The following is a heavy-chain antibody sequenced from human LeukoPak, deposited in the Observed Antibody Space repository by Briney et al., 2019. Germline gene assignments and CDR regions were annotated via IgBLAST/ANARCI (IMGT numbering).Heavy chain of an antibody. CDR1: GFTFEDYA. CDR2: ISWNSGSI. Sequence: GSSLRLSCVASGFTFEDYAMHWVRPPPGKGLEWVSGISWNSGSISYADSVKGRFTISRDNAKNSLYVQMNSLRAEDMALYYCAKGGSYYELDYWGQGKLVTVSS. CDR3: AKGGSYYELDY. J-gene: IGHJ4*02. D-gene: IGHD1-26*01. V-gene: IGHV3-9*03.